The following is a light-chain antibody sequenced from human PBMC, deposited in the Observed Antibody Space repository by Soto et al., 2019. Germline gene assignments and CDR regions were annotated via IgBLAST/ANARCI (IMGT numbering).Light chain of an antibody. V-gene: IGLV2-14*03. J-gene: IGLJ1*01. Sequence: QLVLTQPASVSGSPGQSITISCTGTSSDVGGYNSVSWYQHHPGRVPKLMIYDVSDRPSGVSNRFSGSNSGNTASLTISGLQAEDEADYYCSSYRSSTYVFGTGTKLTVL. CDR3: SSYRSSTYV. CDR2: DVS. CDR1: SSDVGGYNS.